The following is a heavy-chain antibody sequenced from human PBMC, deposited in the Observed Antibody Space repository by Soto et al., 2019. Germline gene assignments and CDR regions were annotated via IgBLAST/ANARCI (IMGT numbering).Heavy chain of an antibody. Sequence: ASVKVSCKASGYTFTSYVISWVRQAPGQGLEWMGWISAYNGNTNYAQKLQGRVTMTTDTSTSTAYMELRSLRSDDTAVYYCARVKYSGYEAGYWGQGTLVTVSS. CDR2: ISAYNGNT. CDR1: GYTFTSYV. J-gene: IGHJ4*02. V-gene: IGHV1-18*01. D-gene: IGHD5-12*01. CDR3: ARVKYSGYEAGY.